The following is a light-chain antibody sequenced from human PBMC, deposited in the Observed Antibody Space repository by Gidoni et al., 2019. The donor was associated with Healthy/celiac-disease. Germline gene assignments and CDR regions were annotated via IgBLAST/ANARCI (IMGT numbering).Light chain of an antibody. CDR3: QQYNNWPQT. CDR1: PSVSSN. CDR2: GAS. V-gene: IGKV3-15*01. Sequence: EIVMPQSPAPLSVSPGERATLSCTASPSVSSNLAWYQQNPGQAPRLLLFGASTRATGIPARFSGSGSGTEFTLTISSLQSEDFAVDYCQQYNNWPQTFGQGTKLEIK. J-gene: IGKJ2*01.